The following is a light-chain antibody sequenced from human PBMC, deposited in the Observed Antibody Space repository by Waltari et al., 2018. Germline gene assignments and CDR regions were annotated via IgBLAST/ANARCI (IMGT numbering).Light chain of an antibody. Sequence: DIQLTQSPSFLSASVGDRVTITCRASQGISSYLTWFQQKPGKARKLLIYAASTLQSGVPSRFSGSGSGTEFTLTISSLQPEDFATYYCHQVNTYPLTFGGGTKVEIK. CDR2: AAS. CDR3: HQVNTYPLT. J-gene: IGKJ4*01. CDR1: QGISSY. V-gene: IGKV1-9*01.